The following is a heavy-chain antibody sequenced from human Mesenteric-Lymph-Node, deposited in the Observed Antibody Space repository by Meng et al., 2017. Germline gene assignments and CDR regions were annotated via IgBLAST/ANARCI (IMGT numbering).Heavy chain of an antibody. CDR3: ASSDYYRSDY. CDR2: IYYSGGT. CDR1: GGSISSYS. D-gene: IGHD3-22*01. J-gene: IGHJ4*02. V-gene: IGHV4-59*08. Sequence: GHLQDAGPVLVKPSDTLSRPCTVSGGSISSYSWSWIRQPPGKGLEWIGYIYYSGGTNYNPSLKSRVTISLDKSKNQLSLKLNSVTAADTAVYYCASSDYYRSDYWGQGTLVTVSS.